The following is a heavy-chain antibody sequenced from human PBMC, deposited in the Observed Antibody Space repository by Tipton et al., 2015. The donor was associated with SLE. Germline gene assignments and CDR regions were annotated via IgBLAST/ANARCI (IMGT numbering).Heavy chain of an antibody. CDR3: ARSVTPAAIGWFDP. Sequence: TLSLTCTVSGFSISSGYYWGWMRQSPGKGLEWIGSIYRSGSTYYTPSLRSRVTISLDTSMNQFSLDLSSVTAADTAVYYCARSVTPAAIGWFDPWGQGTLVTVSS. J-gene: IGHJ5*02. CDR2: IYRSGST. V-gene: IGHV4-38-2*02. D-gene: IGHD2-2*01. CDR1: GFSISSGYY.